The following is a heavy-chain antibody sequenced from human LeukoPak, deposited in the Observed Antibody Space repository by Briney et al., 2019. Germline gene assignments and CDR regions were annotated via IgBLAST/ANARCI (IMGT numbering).Heavy chain of an antibody. V-gene: IGHV1-2*02. CDR1: GYTFTGYY. Sequence: GASVKVSCKASGYTFTGYYMHWVRQAPEQGLEWMGWINPNSGGTNYAQKFQGRVTMTRDTSISTAYMELSRLRSDDTAVYYCARLDLSSGSYSFGYWGQGTLVTVSS. J-gene: IGHJ4*02. CDR2: INPNSGGT. CDR3: ARLDLSSGSYSFGY. D-gene: IGHD1-26*01.